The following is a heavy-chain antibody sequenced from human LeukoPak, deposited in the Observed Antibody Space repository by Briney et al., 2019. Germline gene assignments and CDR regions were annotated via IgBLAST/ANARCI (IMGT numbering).Heavy chain of an antibody. CDR1: GYTFTGYG. D-gene: IGHD3-3*01. Sequence: ASVKVSCKASGYTFTGYGFSWVRQAPGQGLEWMGWISAYNGNTNYAQKLQGRVTMTTDTSTSTAYMELRSLRSDDTAVYYCARDIRNGCFDYWGQGTLVTVSS. V-gene: IGHV1-18*01. CDR3: ARDIRNGCFDY. CDR2: ISAYNGNT. J-gene: IGHJ4*02.